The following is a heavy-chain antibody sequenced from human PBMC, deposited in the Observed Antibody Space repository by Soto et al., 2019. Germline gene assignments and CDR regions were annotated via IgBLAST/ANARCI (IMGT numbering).Heavy chain of an antibody. CDR1: GFTFSNAW. J-gene: IGHJ6*02. V-gene: IGHV3-15*01. CDR2: IKSKTDGGTT. Sequence: PGGSLRLSCAASGFTFSNAWMSWVRQAPGKGLEWVGRIKSKTDGGTTDYAAPVKGRFTISRDDSKNTLYLQMNSLRAEDTAVYYCAKVCSGGGRTPHAYYYYYGMDVWGQGTTVTVSS. CDR3: AKVCSGGGRTPHAYYYYYGMDV. D-gene: IGHD2-15*01.